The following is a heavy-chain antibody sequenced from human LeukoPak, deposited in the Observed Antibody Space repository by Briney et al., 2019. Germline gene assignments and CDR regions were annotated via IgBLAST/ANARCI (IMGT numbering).Heavy chain of an antibody. J-gene: IGHJ4*02. CDR2: IKSKIDGGTI. V-gene: IGHV3-15*01. D-gene: IGHD6-25*01. CDR3: TTRRQDGC. CDR1: GFTFSDAW. Sequence: PGGSLRLSCAGSGFTFSDAWISWVRQAPGKGLEWVGRIKSKIDGGTIDYAAPVKGRFTISRDDSRNTLYLQMNSLKTEDTAVYYCTTRRQDGCWGQGTLVTVS.